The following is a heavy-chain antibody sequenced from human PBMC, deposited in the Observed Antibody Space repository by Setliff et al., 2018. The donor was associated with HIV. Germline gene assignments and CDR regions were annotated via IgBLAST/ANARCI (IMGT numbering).Heavy chain of an antibody. V-gene: IGHV3-30*03. CDR2: ISYDGNTV. CDR3: ATGGYYDSFRN. Sequence: LRLSCAASGFSFDNYGMHWVRQTPGKGLEWVAVISYDGNTVFYADSVKGRFTISRDSAKNSLYLQMNSLRAEDTAVYYCATGGYYDSFRNWGQGTLVTVSS. CDR1: GFSFDNYG. D-gene: IGHD3-22*01. J-gene: IGHJ1*01.